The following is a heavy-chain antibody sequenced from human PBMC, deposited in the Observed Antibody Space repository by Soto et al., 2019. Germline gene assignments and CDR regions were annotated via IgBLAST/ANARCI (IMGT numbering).Heavy chain of an antibody. D-gene: IGHD6-13*01. CDR1: GFSLSTSGMC. J-gene: IGHJ6*02. CDR3: ARIQGHSRSWYEGEYYYFGMDV. Sequence: VSGPTLVNPTQTLTLTCTFSGFSLSTSGMCVSWIRQPPGKALEWLALIDWDDDKYYSTSLKTRLTISKDTSKNQVVLTMTNMDPVDTATYYCARIQGHSRSWYEGEYYYFGMDVWGQGTTVTVSS. V-gene: IGHV2-70*01. CDR2: IDWDDDK.